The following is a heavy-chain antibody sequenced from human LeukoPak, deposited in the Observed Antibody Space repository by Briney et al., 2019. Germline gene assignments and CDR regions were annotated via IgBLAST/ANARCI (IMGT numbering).Heavy chain of an antibody. CDR3: AKSGGNVLRFLEWPDKYYYYYMDV. D-gene: IGHD3-3*01. V-gene: IGHV3-23*01. Sequence: GGSLRLSCAASGFTFSSYAMSWVRQAPGKGLEWVSAISGSGGSTYYADSVKGRFTISRDNSKNTLYLQMNSLRAEDTAVYYCAKSGGNVLRFLEWPDKYYYYYMDVWGKGTTVTVSS. CDR2: ISGSGGST. J-gene: IGHJ6*03. CDR1: GFTFSSYA.